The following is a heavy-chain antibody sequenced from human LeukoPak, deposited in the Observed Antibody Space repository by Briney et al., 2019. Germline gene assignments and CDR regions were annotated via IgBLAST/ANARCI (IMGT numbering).Heavy chain of an antibody. Sequence: NPGGSLRLSCAASGFIFSSYNMNWVRQAPGKGLEWVSSISSSSSYIYYADSVKGRFTISRDNAKNSLCLQMNSLRAEDMALYYCAKGTRTGTWGDAFDIWGQGTMVTVSS. J-gene: IGHJ3*02. D-gene: IGHD7-27*01. V-gene: IGHV3-21*04. CDR3: AKGTRTGTWGDAFDI. CDR2: ISSSSSYI. CDR1: GFIFSSYN.